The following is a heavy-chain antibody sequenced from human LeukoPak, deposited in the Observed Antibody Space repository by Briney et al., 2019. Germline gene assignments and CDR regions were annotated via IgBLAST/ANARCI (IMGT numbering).Heavy chain of an antibody. CDR1: GGSISSYY. CDR3: ARHRKPIYYYDSSGYYLDAFDI. V-gene: IGHV4-59*08. CDR2: IYYSGST. D-gene: IGHD3-22*01. J-gene: IGHJ3*02. Sequence: SETLSLTCTVSGGSISSYYWSWIRQPPGKGLEWIGYIYYSGSTNYNPSLKSRVTISVDTSKNQFSLKLSSVTAAGTAVYYCARHRKPIYYYDSSGYYLDAFDIWGQGTMVTVSS.